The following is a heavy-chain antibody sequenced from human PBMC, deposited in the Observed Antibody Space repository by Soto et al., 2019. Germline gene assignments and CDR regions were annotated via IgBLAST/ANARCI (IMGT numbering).Heavy chain of an antibody. J-gene: IGHJ6*02. CDR2: ISYDGSRK. D-gene: IGHD4-17*01. CDR3: AKDGQGYGDPYYYFGMDV. V-gene: IGHV3-30*18. Sequence: QVQLVESGGGVVQPGRSLRLSCAASGFTFSSYGMHWVRQAPGKGLEWVALISYDGSRKYYADSVKGRFTISRDNSKNTLYLQMNSLRAEDTAVYYCAKDGQGYGDPYYYFGMDVWDQGTTVTVSS. CDR1: GFTFSSYG.